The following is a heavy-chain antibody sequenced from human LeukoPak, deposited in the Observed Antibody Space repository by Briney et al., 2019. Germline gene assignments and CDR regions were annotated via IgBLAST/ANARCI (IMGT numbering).Heavy chain of an antibody. Sequence: GGSLRLSCAASGFTVSSNYMSWVRQAPGKGLEWVSVIYSGGSTYYADSVKGRFTISRDNSKNTPYLQMNSLRAEDTAVYYCATATYYYDSSGYLPFDYWGQGTLVTVSS. V-gene: IGHV3-53*01. D-gene: IGHD3-22*01. CDR3: ATATYYYDSSGYLPFDY. J-gene: IGHJ4*02. CDR1: GFTVSSNY. CDR2: IYSGGST.